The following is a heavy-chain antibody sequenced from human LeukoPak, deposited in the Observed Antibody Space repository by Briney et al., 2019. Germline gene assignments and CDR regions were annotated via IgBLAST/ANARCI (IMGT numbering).Heavy chain of an antibody. Sequence: PSETLSLTCTVSGASISTYSWSWIRQTPGKGLECIGYIYYSGSTNYNPSLKSRVTMSVDTSKNQFSLKLSSVTAADTAVYYCAIMTTVWNAFNIWGQGTMVTVSS. CDR3: AIMTTVWNAFNI. CDR2: IYYSGST. D-gene: IGHD1-1*01. J-gene: IGHJ3*02. CDR1: GASISTYS. V-gene: IGHV4-59*01.